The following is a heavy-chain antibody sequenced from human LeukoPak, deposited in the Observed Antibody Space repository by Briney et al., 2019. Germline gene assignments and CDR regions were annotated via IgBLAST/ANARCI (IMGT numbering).Heavy chain of an antibody. CDR1: GFSCSTRG. D-gene: IGHD5-12*01. CDR2: ISGNDKST. J-gene: IGHJ4*02. CDR3: ARDRRPARTYSGLFDY. V-gene: IGHV3-23*01. Sequence: GGSLRLSCAASGFSCSTRGMSWVRQAPGKGLEWVSAISGNDKSTFYADSVKGRFTISRDNSRNTLYLQLSSLSAEDSAIYYCARDRRPARTYSGLFDYWGQGTLVTVSS.